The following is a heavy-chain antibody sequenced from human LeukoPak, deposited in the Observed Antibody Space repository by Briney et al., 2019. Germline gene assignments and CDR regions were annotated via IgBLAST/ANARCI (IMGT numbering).Heavy chain of an antibody. D-gene: IGHD3-22*01. CDR3: AKDPYYYETSGFLSGGYFDY. Sequence: PGGSLRLSCVASGFKFGGYVMGWVRQAPGKGLEGVSSISASGDTTYYTDSVKGRFTISRDNSRNTLYLHMNSLRADDTAVYYCAKDPYYYETSGFLSGGYFDYWGQGTLVTVSS. V-gene: IGHV3-23*01. CDR2: ISASGDTT. J-gene: IGHJ4*02. CDR1: GFKFGGYV.